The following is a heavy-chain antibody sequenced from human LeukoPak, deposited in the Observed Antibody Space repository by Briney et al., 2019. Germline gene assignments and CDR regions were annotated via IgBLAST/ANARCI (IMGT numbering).Heavy chain of an antibody. CDR1: GYTFTSYA. J-gene: IGHJ3*02. CDR3: ARSLYCDFWSGSNDAFDI. V-gene: IGHV7-4-1*02. Sequence: ASVKVSCKASGYTFTSYAMNWVRQAPGQGLEWMGWINTNTGNPTYAQGFTGRFVFSLDTSVSTAYLQISSLKAEDTAVYYCARSLYCDFWSGSNDAFDIWGQGTMVTVSS. D-gene: IGHD3-3*01. CDR2: INTNTGNP.